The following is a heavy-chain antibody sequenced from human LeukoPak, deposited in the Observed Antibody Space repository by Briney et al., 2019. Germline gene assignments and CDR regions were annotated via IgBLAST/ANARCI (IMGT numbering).Heavy chain of an antibody. CDR2: INPNSGGT. CDR1: GYTFTSYA. CDR3: ARGRARRLRSNTYYYYGMDV. V-gene: IGHV1-2*04. Sequence: ASVKVSCKASGYTFTSYAMNWVRQAPGQGLEWMGWINPNSGGTNYAQKFQGWVTMTRDTSISTAYMELSRLRSEDTAVYYCARGRARRLRSNTYYYYGMDVWGQGTTVTVSS. J-gene: IGHJ6*02. D-gene: IGHD5-12*01.